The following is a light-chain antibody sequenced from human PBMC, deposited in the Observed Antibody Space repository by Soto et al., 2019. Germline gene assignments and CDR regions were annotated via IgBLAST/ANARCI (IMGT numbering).Light chain of an antibody. CDR2: GAS. CDR3: QQYGSSPLT. J-gene: IGKJ4*01. CDR1: QSRMSNY. V-gene: IGKV3-20*01. Sequence: EIVLTQSPGPLSLSPGQRATLSCRASQSRMSNYFAWYQQKPGQAPRLLMYGASSRATGIPDRFSGSGSVTDFTLTISRLEPEDCAVYYCQQYGSSPLTFGGGTKVEIK.